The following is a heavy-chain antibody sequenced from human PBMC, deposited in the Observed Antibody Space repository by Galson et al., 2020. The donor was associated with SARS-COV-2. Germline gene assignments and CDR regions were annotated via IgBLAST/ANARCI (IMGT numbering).Heavy chain of an antibody. Sequence: QAGGSLRLSCAASGFTFTDYAMAWVRQAPGKGLEWVSLITPSGGTSYYADSVKGRFGFSRDNSKNTVYLQMDRLRAEDTALYYCAKGLSLPRDYGAINSFFDSWGQGILVTVSS. CDR3: AKGLSLPRDYGAINSFFDS. CDR1: GFTFTDYA. J-gene: IGHJ4*02. V-gene: IGHV3-23*01. D-gene: IGHD4-17*01. CDR2: ITPSGGTS.